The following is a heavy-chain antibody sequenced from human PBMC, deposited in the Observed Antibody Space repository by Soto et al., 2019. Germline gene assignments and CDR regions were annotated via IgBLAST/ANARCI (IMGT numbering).Heavy chain of an antibody. CDR1: GGSISSSSYY. CDR3: ARHLSRYYDSSGYSDY. CDR2: IYYSGST. D-gene: IGHD3-22*01. V-gene: IGHV4-39*01. Sequence: LSETLSLTCTVSGGSISSSSYYWGWIRQPPGKGLEWIGSIYYSGSTYYNPSLKSRVTISVDTSKNQFSLKLSSVTAADTAVYYCARHLSRYYDSSGYSDYWGQGTLVTVSS. J-gene: IGHJ4*02.